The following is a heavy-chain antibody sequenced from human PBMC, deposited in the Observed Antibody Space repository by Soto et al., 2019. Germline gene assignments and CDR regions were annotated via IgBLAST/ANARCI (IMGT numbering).Heavy chain of an antibody. CDR2: IYPGDSDT. V-gene: IGHV5-51*01. D-gene: IGHD6-13*01. Sequence: GESLKISCKGSGYSFTSYWIGWVRQMPGKGLEWMGIIYPGDSDTRYSPSFQGQVTISADKSISTAYPQWSSLKASDTAMYYCARVSIAAAGTYGMDVWGQGTTVTVSS. J-gene: IGHJ6*02. CDR1: GYSFTSYW. CDR3: ARVSIAAAGTYGMDV.